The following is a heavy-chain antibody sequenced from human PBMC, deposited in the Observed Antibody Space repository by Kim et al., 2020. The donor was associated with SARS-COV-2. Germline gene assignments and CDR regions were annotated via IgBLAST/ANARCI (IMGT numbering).Heavy chain of an antibody. J-gene: IGHJ4*02. CDR3: ARAEEGD. D-gene: IGHD3-16*01. Sequence: ASVKVSCKASGYTFTGQYMHWVRHAPGQGLEWMGWINPKTGGTNYAQEFQGRVTMTRDTSITTAYMELSSLRSDDTAIYFCARAEEGDWGQGTLVTVSS. V-gene: IGHV1-2*02. CDR1: GYTFTGQY. CDR2: INPKTGGT.